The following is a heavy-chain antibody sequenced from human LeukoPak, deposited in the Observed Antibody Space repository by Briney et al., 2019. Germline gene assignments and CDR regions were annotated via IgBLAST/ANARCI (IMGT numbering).Heavy chain of an antibody. J-gene: IGHJ3*02. D-gene: IGHD4-23*01. CDR3: AKFSGSNFRSAFDI. CDR2: ITSSGGST. CDR1: GFTFNTYG. Sequence: QSGGSLRLSCAASGFTFNTYGMTWVRQAPGKGLEWVSAITSSGGSTYYGDSVKGRFTISRDNSKNTLYLQMNSLSAEDTAVYYCAKFSGSNFRSAFDIWGQGTMVTVSS. V-gene: IGHV3-23*01.